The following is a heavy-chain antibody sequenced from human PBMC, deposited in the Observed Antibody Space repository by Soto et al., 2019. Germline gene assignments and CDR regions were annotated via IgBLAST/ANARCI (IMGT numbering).Heavy chain of an antibody. D-gene: IGHD3-16*01. Sequence: QVQLVESGGGEVQPGRTLRLSCAASGCFFCNYTMHWVRQAPGKGLEWVAVISYDGSNKLYADSVKGRFTISKDNSKNTLYLQMNSLRAEDTAVYYCASITGAFDIWGQGTMVTVSS. CDR1: GCFFCNYT. CDR2: ISYDGSNK. J-gene: IGHJ3*02. CDR3: ASITGAFDI. V-gene: IGHV3-30-3*01.